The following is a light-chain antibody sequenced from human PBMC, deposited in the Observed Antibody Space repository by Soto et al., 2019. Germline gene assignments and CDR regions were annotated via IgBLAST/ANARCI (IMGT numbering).Light chain of an antibody. Sequence: QSVLTQPPSASGTPGQRVTISCSGSSSNIGSNYVYWYQQLPGTAPKLLMYRSNQRPTGVPDRFSASKSGTSASLAISGLRSEDEANYYCAAWDDSLSGQVFGTGTKVTVL. CDR3: AAWDDSLSGQV. V-gene: IGLV1-47*01. CDR2: RSN. CDR1: SSNIGSNY. J-gene: IGLJ1*01.